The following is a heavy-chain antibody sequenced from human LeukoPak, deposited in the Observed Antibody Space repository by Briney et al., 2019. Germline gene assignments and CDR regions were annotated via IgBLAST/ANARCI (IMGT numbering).Heavy chain of an antibody. J-gene: IGHJ4*02. Sequence: GGSLRLSCAPSGFIFSHHGMNWVRQAPGKGLEWVSGIRADAVTTYYADSVKGRFIISRDNSKNTVYLQMNSLSAEDAAVYYCVKDDGWVQYANWGQGTLVTVSS. CDR1: GFIFSHHG. V-gene: IGHV3-23*01. CDR2: IRADAVTT. D-gene: IGHD5-24*01. CDR3: VKDDGWVQYAN.